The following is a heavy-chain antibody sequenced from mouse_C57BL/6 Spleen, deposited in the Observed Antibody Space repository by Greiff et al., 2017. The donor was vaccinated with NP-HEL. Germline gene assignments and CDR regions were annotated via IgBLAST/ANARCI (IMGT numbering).Heavy chain of an antibody. CDR2: INPNNGGT. CDR3: ARYYGYGAWFAY. CDR1: GYTFTDYY. J-gene: IGHJ3*01. V-gene: IGHV1-26*01. Sequence: VQLQQSGPELVKPGASVKISCKASGYTFTDYYMNWVKQSHGKSLEWIGDINPNNGGTSYNQKFKGKATLTVDKSSSTAYMELRSLTSEDSAVYYCARYYGYGAWFAYWGQGTLVTVSA. D-gene: IGHD2-2*01.